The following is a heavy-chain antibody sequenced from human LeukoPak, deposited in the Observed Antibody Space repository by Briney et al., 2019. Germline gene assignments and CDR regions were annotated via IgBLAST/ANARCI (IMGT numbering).Heavy chain of an antibody. CDR3: CTGRKWEPLLGYYYGMDV. V-gene: IGHV6-1*01. J-gene: IGHJ6*02. CDR2: TYYRSKWYN. CDR1: GDPVSSKSAA. Sequence: SQTLSLTCAISGDPVSSKSAAWNWIRQSPSRGLEWLGRTYYRSKWYNDYTVSVKSRITINPDTSKNLFSLQLNSVTQEKAVYYCCTGRKWEPLLGYYYGMDVWGQGTTVTVSS. D-gene: IGHD1-26*01.